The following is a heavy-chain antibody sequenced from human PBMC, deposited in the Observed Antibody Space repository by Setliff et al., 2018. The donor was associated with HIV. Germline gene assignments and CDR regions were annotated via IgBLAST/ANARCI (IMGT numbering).Heavy chain of an antibody. CDR2: INPSGNT. Sequence: PSETLSLTCAVYGGTFSGHYWSWIRQPPRQGLDWIGEINPSGNTYYNPSLQSRVTISVDTSKNQFSLNLSSVTAAATAVYDCAGCRFNRLQRAYSGSGSLGIQYFDYWGQGTLVTGSS. CDR1: GGTFSGHY. V-gene: IGHV4-34*08. J-gene: IGHJ4*01. D-gene: IGHD3-10*01. CDR3: AGCRFNRLQRAYSGSGSLGIQYFDY.